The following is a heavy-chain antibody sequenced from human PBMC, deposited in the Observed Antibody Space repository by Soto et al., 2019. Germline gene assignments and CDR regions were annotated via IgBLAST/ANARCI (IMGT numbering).Heavy chain of an antibody. CDR1: GGSISSSSYY. D-gene: IGHD3-22*01. Sequence: PSETLSLTCTFSGGSISSSSYYLGWIRQPPGKGLEWIGSIYYSGSTDYNHSLKSRVTISEDTSKNQFSLRLSSVTAADTAVYYCARGNGNYDSSAYVYWGPGTLVTVSS. CDR3: ARGNGNYDSSAYVY. V-gene: IGHV4-39*07. J-gene: IGHJ4*02. CDR2: IYYSGST.